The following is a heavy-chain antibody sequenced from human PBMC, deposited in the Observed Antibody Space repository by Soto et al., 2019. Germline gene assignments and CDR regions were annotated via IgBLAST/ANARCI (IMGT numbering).Heavy chain of an antibody. D-gene: IGHD3-3*01. CDR1: GYTSTSYD. J-gene: IGHJ5*02. CDR3: ARGGKTYYDFWSGHANGVDP. V-gene: IGHV1-8*01. Sequence: GASVKVSCKASGYTSTSYDINWVRQATGQGLEWMGWMNPNSGNTGYAQKFQGRVTMTRNTSISTAYMELSSLRSEDTAVYYCARGGKTYYDFWSGHANGVDPWGQGTLVTVSS. CDR2: MNPNSGNT.